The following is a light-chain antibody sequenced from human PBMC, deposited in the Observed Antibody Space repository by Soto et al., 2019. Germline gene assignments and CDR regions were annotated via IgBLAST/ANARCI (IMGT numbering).Light chain of an antibody. CDR2: KAS. Sequence: DIQMTQSPSTLSASVGDRVTITCRASQSISNWLAWYQQKPGKAPKLLIYKASSLESGVPSRFSGSGSGTEFTLTISSLQPDDFATYYCQHYNIYPWTFSQGTKVEIK. CDR1: QSISNW. V-gene: IGKV1-5*03. J-gene: IGKJ1*01. CDR3: QHYNIYPWT.